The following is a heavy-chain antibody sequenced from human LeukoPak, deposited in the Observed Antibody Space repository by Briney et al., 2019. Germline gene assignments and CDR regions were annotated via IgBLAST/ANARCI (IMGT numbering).Heavy chain of an antibody. CDR2: IWYDGSNK. J-gene: IGHJ4*02. CDR1: GFTFSSYD. CDR3: ARPLGSGSYFYFDS. D-gene: IGHD3-10*02. Sequence: GGSLRLSCAASGFTFSSYDMHWVRQAPGKGLEWVAVIWYDGSNKYYADSVSGRFNISRDNSKNTLYLQMNSLRAEDTAVYYCARPLGSGSYFYFDSWGQGTLVTVSS. V-gene: IGHV3-33*01.